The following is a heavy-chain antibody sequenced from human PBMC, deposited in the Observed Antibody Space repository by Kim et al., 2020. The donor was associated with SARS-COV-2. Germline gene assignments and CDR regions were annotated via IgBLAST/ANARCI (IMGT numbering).Heavy chain of an antibody. J-gene: IGHJ4*02. D-gene: IGHD1-7*01. V-gene: IGHV1-2*06. CDR1: GYTFTGYY. CDR3: AALSPTGTTSSAKGY. Sequence: ASVKVSCKASGYTFTGYYMHWVRQAPGQGLEWMGRINPNSGGTNYAQKFQGRVTMTRDTSISTAYMELSRLRSDDTAVYYCAALSPTGTTSSAKGYWGQGTLVTVSS. CDR2: INPNSGGT.